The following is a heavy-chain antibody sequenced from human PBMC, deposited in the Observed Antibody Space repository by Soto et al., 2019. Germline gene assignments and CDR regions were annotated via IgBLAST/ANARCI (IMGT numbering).Heavy chain of an antibody. CDR1: GYSFTIYW. CDR3: ARLGYYGSGSYYYFDY. CDR2: IYPGDSDT. J-gene: IGHJ4*02. V-gene: IGHV5-51*01. D-gene: IGHD3-10*01. Sequence: PGESLKISCKGSGYSFTIYWIGWVRQMPGKGLEWMGIIYPGDSDTRYSPSFQGQVTISADKSISTAYLQWSSLKASDTAMYYCARLGYYGSGSYYYFDYWGQGTLVTVSS.